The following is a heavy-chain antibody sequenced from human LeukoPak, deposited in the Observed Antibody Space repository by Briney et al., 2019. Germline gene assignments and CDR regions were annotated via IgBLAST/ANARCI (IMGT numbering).Heavy chain of an antibody. Sequence: GGSLRLSCVASGFTFSTYAMSWVRQAPGKGLEWVSDINGSGGSTHYADSVKGRFTISRDNAKNTLYLQMNSLRVEDTAVYYCAKGGGLRFDPWGQGTPVTVSS. CDR1: GFTFSTYA. J-gene: IGHJ5*02. CDR2: INGSGGST. CDR3: AKGGGLRFDP. V-gene: IGHV3-23*01.